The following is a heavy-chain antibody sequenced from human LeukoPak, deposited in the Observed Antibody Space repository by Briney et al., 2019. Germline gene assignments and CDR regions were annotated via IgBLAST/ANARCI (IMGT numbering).Heavy chain of an antibody. J-gene: IGHJ5*02. D-gene: IGHD2-2*01. CDR3: ARLIVVVPATANWFDP. V-gene: IGHV1-69*01. CDR1: GGTFGSYA. Sequence: AASVKVSCKASGGTFGSYAISWVRQAPGQGLEWMGGIIPIFGTANYAQKFQGRVTITADESTSTAYMELSSLRSEDTAVYYCARLIVVVPATANWFDPWAREPWSPSPQ. CDR2: IIPIFGTA.